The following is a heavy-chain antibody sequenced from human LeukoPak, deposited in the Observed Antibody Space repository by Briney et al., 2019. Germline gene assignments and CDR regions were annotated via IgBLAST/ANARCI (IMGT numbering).Heavy chain of an antibody. CDR3: AKDRIWEPSFDY. D-gene: IGHD1-26*01. CDR2: FYTGGVT. Sequence: PGGSLRISCAASGFSVANYYMSWVRQAPGKGLEWVSVFYTGGVTYYADSVRGRFTISRDNSKNTLYLQMNSLRAEDTAVYYCAKDRIWEPSFDYWAREPWSPSPQ. J-gene: IGHJ4*02. CDR1: GFSVANYY. V-gene: IGHV3-53*01.